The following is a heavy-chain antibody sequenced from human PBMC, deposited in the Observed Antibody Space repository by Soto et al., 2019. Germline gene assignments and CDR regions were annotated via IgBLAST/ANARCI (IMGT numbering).Heavy chain of an antibody. Sequence: PGGSLRLSCAASGFTSTRYSMNWVRQAPGKGLEWVSSISSTTNYIYYADSMKGRFTVSRDNAKNQFSLNLNSVTASDTAVYFCVSQRTSVLTQAYFDYWGPGALVTVSS. CDR1: GFTSTRYS. D-gene: IGHD2-8*01. V-gene: IGHV3-21*01. J-gene: IGHJ4*02. CDR3: VSQRTSVLTQAYFDY. CDR2: ISSTTNYI.